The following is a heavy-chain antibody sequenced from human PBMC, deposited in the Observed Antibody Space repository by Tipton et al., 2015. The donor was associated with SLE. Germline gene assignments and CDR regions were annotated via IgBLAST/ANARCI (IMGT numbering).Heavy chain of an antibody. V-gene: IGHV3-11*06. Sequence: SLRLSCAASGFTFSDYYMTWIRQPPGKGLESVASIHKSSVYTYYADSVKGRFTISRDNAKNSLYLQMNSLRAEDTAVYYCAKNRGYCSGGSCYSDYWGQGTLVTVSS. CDR1: GFTFSDYY. CDR2: IHKSSVYT. D-gene: IGHD2-15*01. J-gene: IGHJ4*02. CDR3: AKNRGYCSGGSCYSDY.